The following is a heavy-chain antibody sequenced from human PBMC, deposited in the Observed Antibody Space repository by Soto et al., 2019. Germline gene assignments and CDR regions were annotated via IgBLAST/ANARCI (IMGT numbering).Heavy chain of an antibody. J-gene: IGHJ6*02. CDR3: ASAKDTAMVTLNYGMDV. CDR1: GGTFSSYA. CDR2: IIPIFGTA. D-gene: IGHD5-18*01. V-gene: IGHV1-69*13. Sequence: SVKVSCKASGGTFSSYAISWVRQAPGQGLEWMGRIIPIFGTANYAQKIQGRVTITADESTSTAYMEMSSLRSEDTAVYYCASAKDTAMVTLNYGMDVWGQGTTVTVSS.